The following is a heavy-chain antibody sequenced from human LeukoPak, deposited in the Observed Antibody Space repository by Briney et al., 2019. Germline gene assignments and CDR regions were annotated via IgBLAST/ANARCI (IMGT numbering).Heavy chain of an antibody. V-gene: IGHV4-39*07. CDR1: GGSISSSSYY. Sequence: SETLSLTCTVSGGSISSSSYYWGWIRQPPGKGLEWIGSIYYSGSTNYNPSLKSRVTISVDTSKNQFSLKLSSVTAADTAVYYCARDRIGYSYDDAFDIWGQGTMVTVSS. J-gene: IGHJ3*02. CDR2: IYYSGST. D-gene: IGHD5-18*01. CDR3: ARDRIGYSYDDAFDI.